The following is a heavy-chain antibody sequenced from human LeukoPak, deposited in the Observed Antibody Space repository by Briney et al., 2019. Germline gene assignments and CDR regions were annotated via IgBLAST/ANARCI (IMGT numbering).Heavy chain of an antibody. Sequence: GGSLRLSCVASGFTFGKYWMSWVRQAPGKGLEWVANIKLDGSEKNYVDSVKGRFTISRDNTKNSLYLQMNSLRAEDTAVFYCAKSLPAATSNWFDPWGQGTLVTVSS. D-gene: IGHD2-2*01. V-gene: IGHV3-7*03. CDR1: GFTFGKYW. CDR3: AKSLPAATSNWFDP. J-gene: IGHJ5*02. CDR2: IKLDGSEK.